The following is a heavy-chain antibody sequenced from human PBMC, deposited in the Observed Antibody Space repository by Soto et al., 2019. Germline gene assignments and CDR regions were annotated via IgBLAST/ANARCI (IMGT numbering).Heavy chain of an antibody. CDR3: ARCYCSVGSCYTCWHFDH. D-gene: IGHD2-15*01. V-gene: IGHV1-18*01. J-gene: IGHJ2*01. Sequence: QVQLVQSGAEVKKPGASVKVSCKASGYTFNNYGISWVRQAPGQGLEWMGWIGPYNGNTDHAQNFQGRVTMTTDTYTNTAYMELRSLRYDDTALYYCARCYCSVGSCYTCWHFDHWGRGTLVTVSS. CDR1: GYTFNNYG. CDR2: IGPYNGNT.